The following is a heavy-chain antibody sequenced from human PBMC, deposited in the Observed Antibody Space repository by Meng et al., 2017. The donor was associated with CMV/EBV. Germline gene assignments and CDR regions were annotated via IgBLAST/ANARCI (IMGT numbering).Heavy chain of an antibody. J-gene: IGHJ4*02. CDR3: ARRGFDY. CDR2: IRYDGSNK. Sequence: GESLKISCAASGFTFSSYGMHWVRQAPGKGLEWVAFIRYDGSNKYYADSVKGRFTISRDNSKNTLYLQMNSLRAEDMAVYYCARRGFDYWGQGTLVTVSS. D-gene: IGHD3-10*01. CDR1: GFTFSSYG. V-gene: IGHV3-30*02.